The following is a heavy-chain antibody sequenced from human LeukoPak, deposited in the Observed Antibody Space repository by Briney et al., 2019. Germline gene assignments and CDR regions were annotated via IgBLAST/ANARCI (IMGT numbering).Heavy chain of an antibody. CDR3: ARGAKYYYGSGIAYYFDY. Sequence: PSETLSLTCTVSGGSISSYYWSWIRQPPGKGLEWIGYIYYSGSTNYNPSLKSRITISVDTSKNQFSLKLSSVTAADTAVYYCARGAKYYYGSGIAYYFDYWGQGTLVTVSS. D-gene: IGHD3-10*01. CDR1: GGSISSYY. J-gene: IGHJ4*02. CDR2: IYYSGST. V-gene: IGHV4-59*08.